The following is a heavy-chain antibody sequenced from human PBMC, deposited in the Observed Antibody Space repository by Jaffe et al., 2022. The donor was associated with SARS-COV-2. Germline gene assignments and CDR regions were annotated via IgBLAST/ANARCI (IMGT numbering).Heavy chain of an antibody. D-gene: IGHD3-10*01. J-gene: IGHJ4*02. CDR3: ARDNDASGTGSFDY. Sequence: QVQLQESGPGLVRPSETLSLTCTVSGGSVSSGGWNWIRQQSGKGLEWIAYIYSRGNTKYNPSLRSRTTISIDTSKNQFSLTLSSVTAADTAVYYCARDNDASGTGSFDYWGQGTLVTVSS. CDR1: GGSVSSGG. CDR2: IYSRGNT. V-gene: IGHV4-31*03.